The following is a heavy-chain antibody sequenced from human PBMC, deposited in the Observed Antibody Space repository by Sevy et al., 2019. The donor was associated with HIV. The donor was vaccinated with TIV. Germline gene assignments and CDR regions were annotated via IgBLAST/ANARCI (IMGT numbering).Heavy chain of an antibody. CDR2: VSSSSTYI. CDR1: GFSFSTYA. Sequence: GGSVRLSCAASGFSFSTYAMNWVRQAPGKGLEWVSSVSSSSTYIYYADSVKGRFTISRDNAKNSMYLQMNSLRAEDTAVYYCARDLCTGGVCPRWGYYYYGMDVWGQGTTVTVSS. CDR3: ARDLCTGGVCPRWGYYYYGMDV. D-gene: IGHD2-8*02. J-gene: IGHJ6*02. V-gene: IGHV3-21*06.